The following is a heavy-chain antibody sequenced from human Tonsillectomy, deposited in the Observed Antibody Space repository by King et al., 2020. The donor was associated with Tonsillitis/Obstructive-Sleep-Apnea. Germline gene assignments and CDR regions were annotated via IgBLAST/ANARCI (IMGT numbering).Heavy chain of an antibody. Sequence: VQLVESGGGLVQPGGSLRLSCAASGFTFSDHYMDWVRQAPGKGLEWVGRTRDKADSYTTEYAASVKGRFTISRDDSKNSLYLQMNSLKTEDTAVYYCARSTYYYDSSGYYSNAFDIWGQGTMVTVSS. CDR2: TRDKADSYTT. CDR3: ARSTYYYDSSGYYSNAFDI. V-gene: IGHV3-72*01. CDR1: GFTFSDHY. J-gene: IGHJ3*02. D-gene: IGHD3-22*01.